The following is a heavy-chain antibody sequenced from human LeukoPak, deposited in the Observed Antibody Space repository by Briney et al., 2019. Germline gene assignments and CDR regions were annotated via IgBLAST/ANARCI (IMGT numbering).Heavy chain of an antibody. CDR2: INWSGGST. Sequence: PGGSLRLSCAASGFTFRDAWVSWVRQAPGKGLEWVSGINWSGGSTGYADPLRGRFTISRDNAKNSLYLQMDSLRAEDTALYYCARAPITSPFYFDYWGQGTLVTVSS. V-gene: IGHV3-20*04. J-gene: IGHJ4*02. CDR1: GFTFRDAW. CDR3: ARAPITSPFYFDY. D-gene: IGHD2-2*01.